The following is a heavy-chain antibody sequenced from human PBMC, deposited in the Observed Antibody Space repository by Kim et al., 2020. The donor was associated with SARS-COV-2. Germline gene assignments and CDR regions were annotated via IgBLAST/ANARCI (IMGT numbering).Heavy chain of an antibody. V-gene: IGHV4-39*01. J-gene: IGHJ3*02. CDR1: GGSISSSSYY. Sequence: SETLSLTCTVSGGSISSSSYYWGWIRQPPGKGLEWIGSIYYSGSTYYNPSLKSRVTISVDTSKNQFSLKLSSVTAADTAVYYCARHGSLDMIVGTSAFDIWGQGTMVTVSS. D-gene: IGHD3-22*01. CDR2: IYYSGST. CDR3: ARHGSLDMIVGTSAFDI.